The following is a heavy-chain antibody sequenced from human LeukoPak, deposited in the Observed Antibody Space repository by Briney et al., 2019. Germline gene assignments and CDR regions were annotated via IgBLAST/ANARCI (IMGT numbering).Heavy chain of an antibody. CDR3: ARDRSSGWYLTPGFDP. CDR1: GFTFSSYW. Sequence: GGSLRLSCAASGFTFSSYWMYWVRQAPGKGPVWVSSIKTDGRITNYADSVKGRFTISRDNAKNTVYLQMNSLRAEDTAVYYCARDRSSGWYLTPGFDPWGQGTLVTVSS. J-gene: IGHJ5*02. CDR2: IKTDGRIT. V-gene: IGHV3-74*01. D-gene: IGHD6-19*01.